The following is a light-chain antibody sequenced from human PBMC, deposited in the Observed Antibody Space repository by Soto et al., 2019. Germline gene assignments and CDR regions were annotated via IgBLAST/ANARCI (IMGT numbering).Light chain of an antibody. CDR1: QSVHNF. CDR2: GAS. Sequence: EVVLTQFPATLSLSPGDRAALSCKASQSVHNFLAWYQQRPGQAPRLLIYGASNRAAGIPDRFSGSGSGTDFTLTINSLEPEDFAVYYCQHYGNEGTFGPGTQVDLK. CDR3: QHYGNEGT. J-gene: IGKJ3*01. V-gene: IGKV3-11*01.